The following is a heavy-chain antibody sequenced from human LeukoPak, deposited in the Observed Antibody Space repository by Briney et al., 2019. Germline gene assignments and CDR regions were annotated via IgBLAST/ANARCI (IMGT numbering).Heavy chain of an antibody. CDR1: GGSVSSYY. CDR3: ARVPGKYAFDI. D-gene: IGHD3-10*01. Sequence: LSLTCTVSGGSVSSYYWSWIRQPPGKGLEWVAYISSSSSSTNYADSVKGRFTISRDNAKNSLYLQMNSLRAEDTAVYYCARVPGKYAFDIWGQGTMVTVSA. V-gene: IGHV3-11*05. J-gene: IGHJ3*02. CDR2: ISSSSSST.